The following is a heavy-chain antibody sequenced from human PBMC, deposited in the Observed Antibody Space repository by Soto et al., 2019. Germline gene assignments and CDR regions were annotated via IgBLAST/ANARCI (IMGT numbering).Heavy chain of an antibody. CDR1: GYTFTSYG. Sequence: GASVKVSCKASGYTFTSYGISWVRQAPGQGLEWMGWISAYNGNTNYAQKLQGRVTMTTDTSTSTAYMELRSLRSDDTAVYYCARDLRGYYGSGSYANWFDPWGQGTLVTVSS. CDR2: ISAYNGNT. J-gene: IGHJ5*02. V-gene: IGHV1-18*01. CDR3: ARDLRGYYGSGSYANWFDP. D-gene: IGHD3-10*01.